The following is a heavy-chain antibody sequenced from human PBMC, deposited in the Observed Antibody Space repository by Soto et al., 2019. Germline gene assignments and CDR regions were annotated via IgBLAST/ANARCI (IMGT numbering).Heavy chain of an antibody. J-gene: IGHJ1*01. V-gene: IGHV4-34*01. CDR1: GGSFSGYY. CDR3: ARGSGATTGGYFQH. CDR2: INHSGST. Sequence: QVQLQQWGAGLLKPSETLSLTCAVYGGSFSGYYWSWIRQPPGKGLEWIGEINHSGSTNYNPSLKSRVTLSVDTSKNQFSLKLSSVTAADTAVYYCARGSGATTGGYFQHWGQGTLVTVSS. D-gene: IGHD4-17*01.